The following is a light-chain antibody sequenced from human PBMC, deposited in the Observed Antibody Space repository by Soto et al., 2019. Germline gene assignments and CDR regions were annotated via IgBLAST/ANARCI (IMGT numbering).Light chain of an antibody. V-gene: IGKV1-39*01. CDR3: QQAYSIPRS. CDR1: QSINNF. Sequence: IQMTQSPPSLSASQGDRITINCRASQSINNFLHWYQKKPGKAPELLIFAASTLQTGVPSRFRGSGSGTDLTRTISSLQPEDFATYYCQQAYSIPRSFGQGTKV. CDR2: AAS. J-gene: IGKJ1*01.